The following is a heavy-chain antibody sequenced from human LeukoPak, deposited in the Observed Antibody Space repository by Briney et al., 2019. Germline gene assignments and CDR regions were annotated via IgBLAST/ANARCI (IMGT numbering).Heavy chain of an antibody. V-gene: IGHV4-59*01. D-gene: IGHD3-10*01. CDR2: IYYSGST. Sequence: KTSETLSLTCTVSGGSISSYYWSWIRQPPGKGLEWIGYIYYSGSTNYNPSLKSRVTISVDTSKNQFSLKLSSVTAADTAVYYCARGIRWFGEFYFDYWGQGTLVTVSS. CDR3: ARGIRWFGEFYFDY. CDR1: GGSISSYY. J-gene: IGHJ4*02.